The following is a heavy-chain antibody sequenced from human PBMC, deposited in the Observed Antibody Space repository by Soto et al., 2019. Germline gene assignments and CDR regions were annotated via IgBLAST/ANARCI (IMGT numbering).Heavy chain of an antibody. J-gene: IGHJ4*02. CDR3: ARANLQYYYDSSGLGGY. D-gene: IGHD3-22*01. CDR2: INPSGGST. V-gene: IGHV1-46*01. Sequence: ASVKVSCKAPGYTFTSYYMHWLRQAPGQGLEWMGIINPSGGSTSYAQKFQGRVTMTRDTSTSTAYMELSSLRSEDTAVYYCARANLQYYYDSSGLGGYWGQGTLVTVSS. CDR1: GYTFTSYY.